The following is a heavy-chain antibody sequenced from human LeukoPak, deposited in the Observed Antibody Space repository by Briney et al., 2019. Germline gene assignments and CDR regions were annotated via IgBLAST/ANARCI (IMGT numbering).Heavy chain of an antibody. CDR3: AREPSSYDFWSGYYSTVIDY. J-gene: IGHJ4*02. D-gene: IGHD3-3*01. V-gene: IGHV4-39*02. CDR2: IYYSGST. Sequence: SETLSLTCTVSGGSISSSSYYWGWIRQPPGKGLEWIGSIYYSGSTYYNPSLKSRVTISVDTSKNQFSLKLSSVTAADTAVYYCAREPSSYDFWSGYYSTVIDYWGQGTLVTVSS. CDR1: GGSISSSSYY.